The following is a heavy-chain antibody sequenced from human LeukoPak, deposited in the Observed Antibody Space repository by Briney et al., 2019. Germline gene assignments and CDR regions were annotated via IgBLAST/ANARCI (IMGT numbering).Heavy chain of an antibody. CDR2: IIPIFGTA. CDR1: GGTFSSYA. V-gene: IGHV1-69*05. D-gene: IGHD3-10*01. Sequence: ASVKVSCKASGGTFSSYAISWVRQAPGQGLEWMGGIIPIFGTANYAQKFQGRVTITTDESTSTAYMELSSLRSEDTAVYYCATVRITMVRGAIVRYFQHWGQGTLVTVSS. J-gene: IGHJ1*01. CDR3: ATVRITMVRGAIVRYFQH.